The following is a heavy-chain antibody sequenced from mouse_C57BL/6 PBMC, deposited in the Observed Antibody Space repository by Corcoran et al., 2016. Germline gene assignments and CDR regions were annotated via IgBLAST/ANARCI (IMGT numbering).Heavy chain of an antibody. CDR1: GYTFTTYG. Sequence: QIQLVQSGPELKKPGETVKISCKASGYTFTTYGMSWVKQAPGKGLKWMGWINTYSGVPTYADDFKGRFAFSLETSASTAYLQINNLKNEDTATYFCARAELGITTVVSPFAYWGQGTLVTVSA. D-gene: IGHD1-1*01. J-gene: IGHJ3*01. CDR3: ARAELGITTVVSPFAY. V-gene: IGHV9-3*01. CDR2: INTYSGVP.